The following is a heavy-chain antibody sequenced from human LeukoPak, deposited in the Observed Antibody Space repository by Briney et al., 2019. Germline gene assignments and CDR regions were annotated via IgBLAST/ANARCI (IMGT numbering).Heavy chain of an antibody. V-gene: IGHV3-30*04. J-gene: IGHJ4*02. D-gene: IGHD3-10*01. CDR1: GFTFSSYA. CDR2: ISYDGSNK. Sequence: GGSLRLSCAASGFTFSSYAMPWVRQAPGKGLEWVAVISYDGSNKYYADSVKGRFTISRDNSKNTLYLQMNSLRAEDTAVYYCARDNRMVRGGGYFDYWGQGTLVTVSS. CDR3: ARDNRMVRGGGYFDY.